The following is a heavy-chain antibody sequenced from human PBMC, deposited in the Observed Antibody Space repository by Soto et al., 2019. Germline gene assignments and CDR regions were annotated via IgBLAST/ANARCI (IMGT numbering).Heavy chain of an antibody. V-gene: IGHV1-18*01. CDR3: ARGARDGDYDLSGI. J-gene: IGHJ3*02. D-gene: IGHD4-17*01. Sequence: QVQLVQSGGEVKKPGASVKVSCKASGYSFISHYINWVRQAPGQGLEWMGWINAYTGNTNYAQRVQGRVTMSTDTSTGTAYMELMSLRSDDTAVYYCARGARDGDYDLSGIWGQGTLVTVSS. CDR2: INAYTGNT. CDR1: GYSFISHY.